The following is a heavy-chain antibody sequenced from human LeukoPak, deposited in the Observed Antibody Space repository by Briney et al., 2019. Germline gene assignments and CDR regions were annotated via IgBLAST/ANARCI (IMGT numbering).Heavy chain of an antibody. CDR1: GDSLSSNSAA. J-gene: IGHJ4*02. V-gene: IGHV6-1*01. CDR3: ARGPPMIVVVTAFDY. CDR2: TYYRSNMYN. Sequence: SQTLSLTCALSGDSLSSNSAAWNWIRQSPSRGLEWLGRTYYRSNMYNDYAVSVKSRITINPDTSKNQFYLQLNCVAPEDTGVYYCARGPPMIVVVTAFDYWGQGTLVTVSS. D-gene: IGHD3-22*01.